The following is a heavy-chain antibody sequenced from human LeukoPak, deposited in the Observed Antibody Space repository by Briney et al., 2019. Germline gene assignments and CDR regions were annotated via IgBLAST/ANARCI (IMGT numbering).Heavy chain of an antibody. V-gene: IGHV1-18*01. Sequence: GASVKVSCKASGYTFTSYGINWVRQAPGQGLEWMGWISAYNGNTNYAQKLQDRVTMTTDTSTSTAYVELRSLRSEDTAVYYCARGGLRYFDWSTLYVRADPHAFDIWGQGTMVTVSS. D-gene: IGHD3-9*01. J-gene: IGHJ3*02. CDR2: ISAYNGNT. CDR3: ARGGLRYFDWSTLYVRADPHAFDI. CDR1: GYTFTSYG.